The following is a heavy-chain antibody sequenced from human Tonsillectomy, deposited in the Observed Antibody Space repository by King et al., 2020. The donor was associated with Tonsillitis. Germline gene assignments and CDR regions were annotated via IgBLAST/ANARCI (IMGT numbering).Heavy chain of an antibody. CDR2: IRYDGSNK. CDR1: GFTFSTYG. Sequence: VQLVLSGGGVVQPGGSLRLSCTASGFTFSTYGMHWVRQAPGKGLEWVAFIRYDGSNKYYVDSVKGRFTISRDNSKNTLYLQMNSLRAEDTAAYYCVAPRSGDSYGFDAFDIWGQGTMVTVSS. J-gene: IGHJ3*02. D-gene: IGHD5-18*01. V-gene: IGHV3-30*02. CDR3: VAPRSGDSYGFDAFDI.